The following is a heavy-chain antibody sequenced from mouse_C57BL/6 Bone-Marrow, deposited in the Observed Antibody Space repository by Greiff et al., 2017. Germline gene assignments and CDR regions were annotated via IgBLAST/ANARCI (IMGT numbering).Heavy chain of an antibody. Sequence: VQLQQSGAELARPGASVKMSCKASGYTFTDYYMNWVKQSHGKSLEWIGVINPYNGGTSYNQKFKGKATLTVDKSSSTAYMELNSLTSEDSAVYYCARSGYYGSSFYAMDYWGQGTSVTVSS. CDR3: ARSGYYGSSFYAMDY. V-gene: IGHV1-19*01. CDR1: GYTFTDYY. J-gene: IGHJ4*01. D-gene: IGHD1-1*01. CDR2: INPYNGGT.